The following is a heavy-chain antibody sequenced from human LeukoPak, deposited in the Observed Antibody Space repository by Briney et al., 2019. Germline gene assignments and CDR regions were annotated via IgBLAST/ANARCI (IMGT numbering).Heavy chain of an antibody. CDR2: MYYIGST. CDR3: ARGLITENAFDI. CDR1: GGSISSYY. V-gene: IGHV4-59*01. D-gene: IGHD1-20*01. J-gene: IGHJ3*02. Sequence: SETLSLTCTVSGGSISSYYWSWIRQPPGKGLEWIGYMYYIGSTNYSPSLKSRVTISIDTSKNQFSLKLSSVTAADTAVYYCARGLITENAFDIWGQGTMVTVSS.